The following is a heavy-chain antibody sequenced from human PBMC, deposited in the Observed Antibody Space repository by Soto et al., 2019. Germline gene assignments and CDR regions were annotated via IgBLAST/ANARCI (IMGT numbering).Heavy chain of an antibody. Sequence: PGGSLRLSCTGSGFTFGDYGMTWVRQAPGKGLEWVGLIRSKSYGGTTEYAASVKGRLTIARDDSQRIANLQMNRRTSEDTVWYYWTRYTSYNNAWGRG. D-gene: IGHD1-20*01. V-gene: IGHV3-49*04. J-gene: IGHJ1*01. CDR1: GFTFGDYG. CDR2: IRSKSYGGTT. CDR3: TRYTSYNNA.